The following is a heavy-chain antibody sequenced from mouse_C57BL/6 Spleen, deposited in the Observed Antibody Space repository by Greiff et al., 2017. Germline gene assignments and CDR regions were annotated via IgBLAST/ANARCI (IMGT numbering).Heavy chain of an antibody. Sequence: QVQLQQPGTELVKPGASVKLSCKASGYTFTSYWMHWVKQRPGQGLEWIGNINPSNGGTNYNEKFKSKATLTVDKSSSTAYMQLSSLTSEDSAVXYCASGTMVTTRGKNYYAKGYWGQRTSVTGSS. CDR1: GYTFTSYW. D-gene: IGHD2-2*01. J-gene: IGHJ4*01. CDR3: ASGTMVTTRGKNYYAKGY. CDR2: INPSNGGT. V-gene: IGHV1-53*01.